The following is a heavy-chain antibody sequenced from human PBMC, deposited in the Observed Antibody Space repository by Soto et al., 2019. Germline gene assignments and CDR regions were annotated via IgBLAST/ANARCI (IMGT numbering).Heavy chain of an antibody. J-gene: IGHJ4*02. CDR1: GGNISSNIYY. CDR2: IHYSGST. CDR3: ASQHYYDSSGYYVGY. Sequence: SETMSLTCTVSGGNISSNIYYWGWIRQPPGKGLEWIGNIHYSGSTYYDSSLKTRVTISVDTSKNQFSLKLSSVTAADTAVYYCASQHYYDSSGYYVGYWGQGTLVTVSS. D-gene: IGHD3-22*01. V-gene: IGHV4-39*01.